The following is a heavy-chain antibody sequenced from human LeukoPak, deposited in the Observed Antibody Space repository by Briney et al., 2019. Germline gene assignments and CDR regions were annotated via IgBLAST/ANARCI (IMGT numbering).Heavy chain of an antibody. CDR2: LSGSGDST. Sequence: GGSLRLSCAASGFTFSSYAMSWVRQAPGKGLEWVSGLSGSGDSTYYADSVKGRFTISRDNSKNTLYLQLNGLRAEDTAVYYCPKDYNGDCCYDTFDVWGQGTMVTVSS. CDR3: PKDYNGDCCYDTFDV. CDR1: GFTFSSYA. D-gene: IGHD2-21*02. J-gene: IGHJ3*01. V-gene: IGHV3-23*01.